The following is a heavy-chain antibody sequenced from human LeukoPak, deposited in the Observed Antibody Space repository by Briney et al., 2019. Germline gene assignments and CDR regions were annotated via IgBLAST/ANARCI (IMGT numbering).Heavy chain of an antibody. V-gene: IGHV1-2*02. CDR3: AIAPYCSSTSCPNWFDP. CDR2: INPNSGGT. J-gene: IGHJ5*02. D-gene: IGHD2-2*01. CDR1: GYTFTGYY. Sequence: ASVRVSCKASGYTFTGYYMHWVRQAPGQGLEWMGWINPNSGGTNYAQKFQGRVTMTRDTSISTAYMELSRLRSDDTAVYYCAIAPYCSSTSCPNWFDPWGQGTLVTV.